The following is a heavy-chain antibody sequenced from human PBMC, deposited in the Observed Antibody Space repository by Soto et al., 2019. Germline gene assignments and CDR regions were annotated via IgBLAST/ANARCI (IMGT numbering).Heavy chain of an antibody. CDR2: ISGSGGST. CDR1: EFTFSTHA. V-gene: IGHV3-23*01. Sequence: EVQLLESGGGLVQPGGSLRLSCAASEFTFSTHAMTWVRQAPGKGLEWVSSISGSGGSTYYADSVKGRFTISRDNSKNTLYLQMNSLRADDAAVYSCATAGYCVSTSCYFPFDYWGQGTLVTVSS. CDR3: ATAGYCVSTSCYFPFDY. D-gene: IGHD2-2*01. J-gene: IGHJ4*02.